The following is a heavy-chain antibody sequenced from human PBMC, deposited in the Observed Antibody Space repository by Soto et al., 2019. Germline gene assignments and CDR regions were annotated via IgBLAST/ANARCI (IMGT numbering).Heavy chain of an antibody. Sequence: GGSLRLSCAASGFTFSDYYMSWVRQAPGKGLEWVSVIYSGGSTYYADSVKGRFTISRDSSKNTLYLQMNSLTAEDTAVYYCAKTYCSGGDCYIRYFDYWGQGALVTVSS. CDR2: IYSGGST. J-gene: IGHJ4*02. CDR3: AKTYCSGGDCYIRYFDY. D-gene: IGHD2-21*01. V-gene: IGHV3-66*01. CDR1: GFTFSDYY.